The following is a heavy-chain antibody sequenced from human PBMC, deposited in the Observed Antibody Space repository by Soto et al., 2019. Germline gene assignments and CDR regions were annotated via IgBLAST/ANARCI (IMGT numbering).Heavy chain of an antibody. Sequence: ASVKVSCKASGYTFTSYAMHWVRQAPGQRLEWMGWINAGNGNTKYSQKFQGRVTITRDTSASTAYVELSSLRSEDTAVYYCARDSRIYGSGSYYKGGIGYWGQGTLVTVSS. D-gene: IGHD3-10*01. CDR2: INAGNGNT. CDR3: ARDSRIYGSGSYYKGGIGY. V-gene: IGHV1-3*01. CDR1: GYTFTSYA. J-gene: IGHJ4*02.